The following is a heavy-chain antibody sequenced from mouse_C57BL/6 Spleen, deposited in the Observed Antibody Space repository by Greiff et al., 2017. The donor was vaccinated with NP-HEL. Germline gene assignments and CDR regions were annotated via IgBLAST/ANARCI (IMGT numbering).Heavy chain of an antibody. D-gene: IGHD1-1*01. J-gene: IGHJ4*01. CDR3: ARRDYGSSAMDY. V-gene: IGHV1-64*01. CDR1: GYTFTSYW. Sequence: QVQLQQSGAELVKPGASVKLSCKASGYTFTSYWMHWVKQRPGQGLEWIGMIHPNSGSTNYNEKFKSKATLTVDKSSSTAYMQLSSLTSEDSAVYYCARRDYGSSAMDYWGQGTSVTVSS. CDR2: IHPNSGST.